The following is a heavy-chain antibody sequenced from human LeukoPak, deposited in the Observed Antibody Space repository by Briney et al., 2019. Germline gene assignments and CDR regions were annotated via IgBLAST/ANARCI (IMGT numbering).Heavy chain of an antibody. CDR1: GFTFSNYW. J-gene: IGHJ4*02. D-gene: IGHD3-10*01. Sequence: GGSLRLSCAVSGFTFSNYWMSWVRQAPGKGLEWVANINQDASEKYYVDSVKGRFTISRDNAKNSLYLQMNSLRAEDTALYYCASVDYYGSGNYYNDVDYWGQGTLVTVSS. CDR2: INQDASEK. V-gene: IGHV3-7*01. CDR3: ASVDYYGSGNYYNDVDY.